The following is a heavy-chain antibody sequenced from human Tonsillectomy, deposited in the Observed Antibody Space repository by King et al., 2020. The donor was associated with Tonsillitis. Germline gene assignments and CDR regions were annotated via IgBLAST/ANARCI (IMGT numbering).Heavy chain of an antibody. D-gene: IGHD3-16*01. CDR1: GFTFNNYN. CDR2: IGRDDSNK. J-gene: IGHJ4*02. V-gene: IGHV3-30*02. CDR3: AKDFEWGSDY. Sequence: VQLVESGGGVVQPGGSLRLSCAASGFTFNNYNMHWVRQAPGKGLEWVAFIGRDDSNKNHAYSVKGRFIISRDNSKNTVYLQMNSLRPEDTALYYCAKDFEWGSDYWGQGTLVTVSS.